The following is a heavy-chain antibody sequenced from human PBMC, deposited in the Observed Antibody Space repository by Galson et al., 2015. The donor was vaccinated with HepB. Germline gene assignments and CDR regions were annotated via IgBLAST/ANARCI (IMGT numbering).Heavy chain of an antibody. J-gene: IGHJ4*02. CDR2: ISAYNCNT. V-gene: IGHV1-18*01. D-gene: IGHD3-3*01. CDR1: GYTFTSYY. Sequence: SVKVSFKASGYTFTSYYISWLRQAPGQGLEWMGWISAYNCNTNYAQKLQGIVTMTTDTSTSTAYMELRILRSDDTAVYYCARDPRVTYYDFWSGYYCYGGQVTLVTVS. CDR3: ARDPRVTYYDFWSGYYCY.